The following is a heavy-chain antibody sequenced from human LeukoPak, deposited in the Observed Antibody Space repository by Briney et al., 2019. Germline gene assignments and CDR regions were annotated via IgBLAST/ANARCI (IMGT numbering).Heavy chain of an antibody. CDR1: GGSFSGYY. V-gene: IGHV4-34*01. J-gene: IGHJ4*02. CDR2: INHSGST. CDR3: ARAKLQKNFDY. Sequence: SETLSLTCAVYGGSFSGYYWSWIRQPPGKGLEWIGEINHSGSTNYNPSLKSRVTISVDRSKNQFSLKLSSVTAADTAVYYCARAKLQKNFDYWGQGTLVTVSS. D-gene: IGHD2-21*01.